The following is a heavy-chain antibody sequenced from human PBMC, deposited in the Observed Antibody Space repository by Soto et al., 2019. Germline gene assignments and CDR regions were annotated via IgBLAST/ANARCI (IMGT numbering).Heavy chain of an antibody. CDR3: AKDLHGDRDRYHYGADS. CDR1: GFTFSTYG. CDR2: VSYDGSRK. J-gene: IGHJ4*02. D-gene: IGHD4-17*01. Sequence: QVQVVESGGGVVQPGRSLTLSCAASGFTFSTYGMHWVRQAPGKGLEWVAIVSYDGSRKHYVDSVKGRFAISRDNSMNTLYLQVNSLRPEDTAMYYCAKDLHGDRDRYHYGADSWGQGTLVTVSS. V-gene: IGHV3-30*18.